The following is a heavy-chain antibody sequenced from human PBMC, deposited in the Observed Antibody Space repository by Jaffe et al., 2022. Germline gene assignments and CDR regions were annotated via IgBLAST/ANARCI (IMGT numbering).Heavy chain of an antibody. D-gene: IGHD3-9*01. J-gene: IGHJ4*01. Sequence: EVQLVESGGGLVLPGGSLRLSCAASGFNFNSYSMNWVRQAPGKGLEWISYNSGDDISYAESVRGRFTISRDNAKNSLYLQMDSLRAEDSAVYYCVRDHDWAFDYWGHGTLVTVS. CDR2: NSGDDI. CDR1: GFNFNSYS. V-gene: IGHV3-48*01. CDR3: VRDHDWAFDY.